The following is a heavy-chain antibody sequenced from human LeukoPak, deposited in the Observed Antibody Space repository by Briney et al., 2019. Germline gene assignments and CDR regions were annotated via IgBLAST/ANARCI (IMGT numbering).Heavy chain of an antibody. D-gene: IGHD5-18*01. CDR1: GYSISSGYY. J-gene: IGHJ4*02. CDR3: ARVVGYSYGYVGV. V-gene: IGHV4-38-2*02. CDR2: IYHSGST. Sequence: SETLSLTCTVSGYSISSGYYWGWIRQPPGKGLEWIGNIYHSGSTYYNPSLKSRVTISVDTSKNQFSPKLSSVTAADTAVYYCARVVGYSYGYVGVWGQGTLVTVSS.